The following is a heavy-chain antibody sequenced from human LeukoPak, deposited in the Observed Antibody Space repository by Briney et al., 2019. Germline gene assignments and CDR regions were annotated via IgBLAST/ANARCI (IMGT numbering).Heavy chain of an antibody. CDR1: GFTFSSYD. CDR2: IGTAGDT. V-gene: IGHV3-13*01. Sequence: GGSLRLSCAASGFTFSSYDMHWVRQATGKGLEWVSAIGTAGDTYYPGSVKGRFTISRENAKNSLYLQMNSLRAGDTAVHYCARGMATIRDWYFDLWGRGTLVTVSS. D-gene: IGHD5-24*01. CDR3: ARGMATIRDWYFDL. J-gene: IGHJ2*01.